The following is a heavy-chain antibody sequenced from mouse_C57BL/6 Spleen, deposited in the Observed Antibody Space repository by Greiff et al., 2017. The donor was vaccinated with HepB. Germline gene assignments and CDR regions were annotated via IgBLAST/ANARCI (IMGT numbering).Heavy chain of an antibody. V-gene: IGHV1-15*01. CDR1: GYTFTDYE. D-gene: IGHD2-3*01. CDR3: TRKGIYDGYYVEFAY. Sequence: VQLQQSGAELVRPGASVTLSCKASGYTFTDYEMHWVKQTPVHGLEWIGAIDPETGGTAYNQKFKGKAILTADKSSSTAYMELRSLTSEDSAVYYCTRKGIYDGYYVEFAYWGQRTLVTVSA. CDR2: IDPETGGT. J-gene: IGHJ3*01.